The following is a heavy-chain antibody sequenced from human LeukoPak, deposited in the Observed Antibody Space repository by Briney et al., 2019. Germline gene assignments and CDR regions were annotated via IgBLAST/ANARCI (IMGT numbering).Heavy chain of an antibody. CDR1: GGSISSYY. Sequence: SETLSLTCTVSGGSISSYYWSWIRQPPGRGREWIGYIYYTGSTTYSPSLKSRVTISADTSKNKFALKLSSVTAADTAVYYCASRKLGNDYWGQGTLVTVSS. CDR3: ASRKLGNDY. CDR2: IYYTGST. V-gene: IGHV4-59*01. D-gene: IGHD7-27*01. J-gene: IGHJ4*02.